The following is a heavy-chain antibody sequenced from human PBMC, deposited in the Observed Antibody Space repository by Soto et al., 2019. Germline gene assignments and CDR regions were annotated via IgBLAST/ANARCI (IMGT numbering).Heavy chain of an antibody. D-gene: IGHD4-17*01. CDR2: IIPIFGTA. J-gene: IGHJ6*02. CDR3: ARGSDYGDYVRSAHPGPPRRAYYYYGMDV. Sequence: GASVKVSCKASGGTFSSYAISWVRQSPGQGLEWMGGIIPIFGTANYAQKFQGRVTITADESTSTAYMELSSLRSEDTAVYYCARGSDYGDYVRSAHPGPPRRAYYYYGMDVWGQGTTVTVSS. CDR1: GGTFSSYA. V-gene: IGHV1-69*13.